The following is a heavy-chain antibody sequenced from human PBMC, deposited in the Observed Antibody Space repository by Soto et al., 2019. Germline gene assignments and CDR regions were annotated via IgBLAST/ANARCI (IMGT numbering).Heavy chain of an antibody. D-gene: IGHD5-18*01. J-gene: IGHJ4*02. Sequence: PSETLALTCAVSGGSISSGAYCWSWIRQPPGQGLEWIGYLYHGGATYSNPSLKNRVTISGDWSRNQFSLKLNSVTAADTAVYYGAGAFTAMGLFGYWGQGTLVTVSS. V-gene: IGHV4-30-2*01. CDR2: LYHGGAT. CDR3: AGAFTAMGLFGY. CDR1: GGSISSGAYC.